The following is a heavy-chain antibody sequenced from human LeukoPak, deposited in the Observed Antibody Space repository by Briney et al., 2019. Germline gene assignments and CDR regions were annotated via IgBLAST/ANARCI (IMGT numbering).Heavy chain of an antibody. V-gene: IGHV1-8*01. D-gene: IGHD2-2*01. CDR3: ARVTPIVVVPTTTQQGGDFYYMDV. Sequence: GASVKVSCKASGYTFTSYDINWVRQATGQGLEWMGWMNSNSGNTGFAQKFQGRVTMTRNTSISTAYMELRSLRSDDTAVYFCARVTPIVVVPTTTQQGGDFYYMDVWGKGTAVTVSS. J-gene: IGHJ6*03. CDR2: MNSNSGNT. CDR1: GYTFTSYD.